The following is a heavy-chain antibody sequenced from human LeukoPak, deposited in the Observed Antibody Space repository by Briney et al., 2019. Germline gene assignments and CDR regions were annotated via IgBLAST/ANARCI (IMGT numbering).Heavy chain of an antibody. D-gene: IGHD1-26*01. CDR3: ARGSVGGWELPRFDY. CDR1: GYTFTSYY. CDR2: TNPSGGST. J-gene: IGHJ4*02. V-gene: IGHV1-46*01. Sequence: EASVKVSCTASGYTFTSYYMHWVRQAPGQGLEWMRITNPSGGSTSYAQKFQGRVTMTRDTSTSTVYMELSSLRSEDTAVYYCARGSVGGWELPRFDYWGQGTLVTVSS.